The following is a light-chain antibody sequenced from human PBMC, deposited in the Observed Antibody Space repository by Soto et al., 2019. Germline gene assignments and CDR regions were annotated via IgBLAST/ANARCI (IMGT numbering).Light chain of an antibody. CDR2: EVS. V-gene: IGLV2-14*01. Sequence: SALTQPASVSGSPGHSITISCTGTSSDVGGYNYVSWYQQHPGKAPKLMIYEVSNRPSGVSNRFSGSKSGNTASLTISGLQAEDEADYYCSSYTSSSTLYVFGTGTKVTVL. CDR1: SSDVGGYNY. CDR3: SSYTSSSTLYV. J-gene: IGLJ1*01.